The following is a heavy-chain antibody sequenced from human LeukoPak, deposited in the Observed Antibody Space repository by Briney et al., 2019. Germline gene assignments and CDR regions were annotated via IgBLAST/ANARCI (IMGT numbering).Heavy chain of an antibody. Sequence: PSETLSLTCTVSGGSISSYYWSWIRQPPGKGLEWIGEINHRGSTNYNPSLKSRVTISVDTSKNQFSLKLSSVTAADTAVYYCARGSQYYYDSSGYYSHDYWGQGTLVTVSS. J-gene: IGHJ4*02. V-gene: IGHV4-34*01. CDR2: INHRGST. CDR3: ARGSQYYYDSSGYYSHDY. D-gene: IGHD3-22*01. CDR1: GGSISSYY.